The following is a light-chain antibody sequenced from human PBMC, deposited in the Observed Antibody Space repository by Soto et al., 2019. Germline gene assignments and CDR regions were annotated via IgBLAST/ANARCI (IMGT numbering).Light chain of an antibody. CDR3: QQYYSTPLT. CDR1: QSVLYSSKNKNY. CDR2: WAS. Sequence: DIVMTQSPDSLAVSLGEWATINCKSSQSVLYSSKNKNYLAWYQQKPGQPPKLLIYWASTREPGVPDRFSGSGSGTDFTLTISSLQAEDVAVYYCQQYYSTPLTFGGGTKVEIK. V-gene: IGKV4-1*01. J-gene: IGKJ4*01.